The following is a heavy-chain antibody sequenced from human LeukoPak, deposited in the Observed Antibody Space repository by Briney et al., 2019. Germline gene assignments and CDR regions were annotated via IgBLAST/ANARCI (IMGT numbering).Heavy chain of an antibody. CDR2: ISSSGSTI. D-gene: IGHD3-10*01. J-gene: IGHJ4*02. V-gene: IGHV3-48*03. CDR3: ANFDLLWRFDY. CDR1: GFTFSSYE. Sequence: GGSLRLSCAASGFTFSSYEMNWVRQAPGKGLEWVSYISSSGSTIYYADSVKGRFTISRDNAKNSLYLQMNSLRAEDTAVYYCANFDLLWRFDYWGQGTLVTVSS.